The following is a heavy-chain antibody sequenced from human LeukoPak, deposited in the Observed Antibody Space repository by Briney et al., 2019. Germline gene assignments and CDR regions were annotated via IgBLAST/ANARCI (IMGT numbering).Heavy chain of an antibody. CDR3: ARDLGDNYGIDY. J-gene: IGHJ4*02. D-gene: IGHD5-18*01. CDR2: ISNSGST. Sequence: SETLSLTCTVSGGSISNYYLSWIRQPPGKGLQWIGYISNSGSTNYDPSLKSRVTISIDTSKIQFSLRLSSVTAADTAVYYCARDLGDNYGIDYWGQGTLVTVSS. V-gene: IGHV4-59*01. CDR1: GGSISNYY.